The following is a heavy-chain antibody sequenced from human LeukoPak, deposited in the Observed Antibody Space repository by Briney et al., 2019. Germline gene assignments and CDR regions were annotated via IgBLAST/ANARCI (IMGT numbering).Heavy chain of an antibody. Sequence: SVKVSCKASGGTFSSYAISWVRQAPGQGLEWMGGVIPIFGTANYAQKFQGRVTITTDESTSTAYMELSSLRSEDTAVYYCASQGYCSGGSCYSDYWGQGTLVTVSS. CDR2: VIPIFGTA. CDR3: ASQGYCSGGSCYSDY. V-gene: IGHV1-69*05. CDR1: GGTFSSYA. D-gene: IGHD2-15*01. J-gene: IGHJ4*02.